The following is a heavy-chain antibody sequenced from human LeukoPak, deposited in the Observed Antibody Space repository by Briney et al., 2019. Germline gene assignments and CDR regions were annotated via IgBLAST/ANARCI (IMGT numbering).Heavy chain of an antibody. V-gene: IGHV3-30*04. Sequence: PGGSLRLSCAASGFTFSNYAMNWVRQAPGKGLEWVAVISSDGSNQYYKDSVRGRLTISRDNSKNTLYLQMNSLRTEDTAVYYCARAGATTAFDFWGQGTLVTVSS. CDR2: ISSDGSNQ. CDR1: GFTFSNYA. D-gene: IGHD1-26*01. J-gene: IGHJ4*02. CDR3: ARAGATTAFDF.